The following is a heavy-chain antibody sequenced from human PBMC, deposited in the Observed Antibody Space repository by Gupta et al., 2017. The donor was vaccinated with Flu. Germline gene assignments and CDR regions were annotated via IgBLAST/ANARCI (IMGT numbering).Heavy chain of an antibody. J-gene: IGHJ5*02. CDR2: ISGSGGST. V-gene: IGHV3-23*01. Sequence: EVQLLESGGGLVQPGGSLRLSCAASGFTFSSNAMSWVRQAPGKGLEWVSAISGSGGSTYYADSVKGRFTISRDNSKNTLYLQMNSLRAEDTAVYYCATYYYGSGSENWFDPWGQGTLVTVSS. D-gene: IGHD3-10*01. CDR1: GFTFSSNA. CDR3: ATYYYGSGSENWFDP.